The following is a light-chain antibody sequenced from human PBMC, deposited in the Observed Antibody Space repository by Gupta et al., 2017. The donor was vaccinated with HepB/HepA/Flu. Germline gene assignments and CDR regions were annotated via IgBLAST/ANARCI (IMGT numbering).Light chain of an antibody. Sequence: DIGLNHSLDLVPVCLGGQPNNNCKSSQSVLYNSNNKNSLAWYQQKPRQPPKLLIYWASTRESGVPDRFSGSGSGTDFTLTISSLQAEDVAVYYCQQYYSTPWTFGQGTKVEIK. CDR3: QQYYSTPWT. CDR1: QSVLYNSNNKNS. V-gene: IGKV4-1*01. CDR2: WAS. J-gene: IGKJ1*01.